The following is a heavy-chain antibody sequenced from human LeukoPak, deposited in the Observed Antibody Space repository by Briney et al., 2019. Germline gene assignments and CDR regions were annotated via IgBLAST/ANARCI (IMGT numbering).Heavy chain of an antibody. CDR2: ITPNSGGT. CDR1: GYTLTGYY. Sequence: GASVKVSCKASGYTLTGYYMHWVRQAPGQGLEWMGWITPNSGGTNYAQKFQGRVTMTRDTSISTAYMELSSLRSDDTAVYYCARDRGRSYSSGWYYGMDVWGQGTTVTVSS. V-gene: IGHV1-2*02. J-gene: IGHJ6*02. D-gene: IGHD6-19*01. CDR3: ARDRGRSYSSGWYYGMDV.